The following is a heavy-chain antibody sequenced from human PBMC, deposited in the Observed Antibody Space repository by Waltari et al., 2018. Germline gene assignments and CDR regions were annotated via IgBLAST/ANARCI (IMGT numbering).Heavy chain of an antibody. D-gene: IGHD2-21*01. CDR3: TRHMPRGDYRFDY. CDR1: GGSISSNF. J-gene: IGHJ4*02. V-gene: IGHV4-59*08. Sequence: QVQLQESGPGLVKPSETLSLTCAVSGGSISSNFWSWIRQSPGKGLEWIGYISGGSGSTSYNPSLKSRVTISTDTSKNQFSLKLNSVTAADTAVYYCTRHMPRGDYRFDYWGQGVLVTVSS. CDR2: ISGGSGST.